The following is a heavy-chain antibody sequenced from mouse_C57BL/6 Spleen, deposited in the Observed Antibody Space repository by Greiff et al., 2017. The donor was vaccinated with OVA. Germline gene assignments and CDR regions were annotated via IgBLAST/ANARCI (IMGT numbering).Heavy chain of an antibody. J-gene: IGHJ3*01. D-gene: IGHD1-1*01. CDR2: ISSGGSYT. V-gene: IGHV5-6*01. CDR1: GFTFSSYG. CDR3: ARPLDNYGSSYVWFAY. Sequence: EVQRVESGGDLVKPGGSLKLSCAASGFTFSSYGMSWVRQTPDKRLEWVATISSGGSYTYYPDSVKGRFTISRDNAKNTLYLQMSSLKSEDTAMYYCARPLDNYGSSYVWFAYWGQGTLVTVSA.